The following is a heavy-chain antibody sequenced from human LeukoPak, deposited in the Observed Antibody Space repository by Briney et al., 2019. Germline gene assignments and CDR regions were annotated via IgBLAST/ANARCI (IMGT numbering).Heavy chain of an antibody. V-gene: IGHV4-31*03. CDR2: IYYSGSI. CDR3: ASISEAAGVYYFDY. D-gene: IGHD6-13*01. Sequence: SETLSLTCTVSGGSISSGGYYWSWIRQHPGKGLEWIGYIYYSGSIYYNPSLKSRVTISVDTSKNQFSLKLSSVTAADTAVYYCASISEAAGVYYFDYWGQGTLVTVSS. J-gene: IGHJ4*02. CDR1: GGSISSGGYY.